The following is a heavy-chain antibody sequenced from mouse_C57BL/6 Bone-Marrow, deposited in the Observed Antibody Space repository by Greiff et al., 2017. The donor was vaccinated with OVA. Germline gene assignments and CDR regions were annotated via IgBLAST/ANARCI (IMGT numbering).Heavy chain of an antibody. J-gene: IGHJ1*03. CDR2: ISSGGSYT. CDR1: GFTFSSYG. D-gene: IGHD1-1*02. Sequence: EVQLQQSGGDLVKPGGSLKLSCAASGFTFSSYGLSWVRQTPDKRREGVATISSGGSYTYYPDSVKGRFTISRDNAKNTLYLQMSSLKSEDTAMYYCARQSGTWYFDVWGTGTTVTVSS. V-gene: IGHV5-6*01. CDR3: ARQSGTWYFDV.